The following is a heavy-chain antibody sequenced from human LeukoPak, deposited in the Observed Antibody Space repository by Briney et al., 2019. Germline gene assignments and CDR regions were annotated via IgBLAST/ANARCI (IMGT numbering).Heavy chain of an antibody. CDR2: INPSGGST. Sequence: GASVKVSCKASGYTFTSYYMHWVRQAPGQGLEWMGIINPSGGSTSYAQKFQGRVTMTRDTSTSTVYMELSSLRSEDTAVYYCARDRAHYYDSSGYYPTDDAFDIWGQGTMVTVSS. J-gene: IGHJ3*02. CDR1: GYTFTSYY. D-gene: IGHD3-22*01. V-gene: IGHV1-46*01. CDR3: ARDRAHYYDSSGYYPTDDAFDI.